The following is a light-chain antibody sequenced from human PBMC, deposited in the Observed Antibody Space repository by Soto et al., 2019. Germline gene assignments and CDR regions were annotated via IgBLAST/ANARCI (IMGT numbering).Light chain of an antibody. J-gene: IGLJ1*01. CDR1: SSDVGGYNY. Sequence: QSLLTQPASVSGSPGQSITISCTGTSSDVGGYNYVSWYQQHPGKAPKFMIYDVSNRPSGVSNRFSGSKSGNTASLTISGLQAEDEADYYCCSYTTSNTRQIVFGTGTEVTVL. CDR3: CSYTTSNTRQIV. V-gene: IGLV2-14*01. CDR2: DVS.